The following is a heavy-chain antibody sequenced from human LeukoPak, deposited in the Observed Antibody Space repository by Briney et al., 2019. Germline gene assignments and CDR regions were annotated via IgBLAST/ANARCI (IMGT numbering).Heavy chain of an antibody. J-gene: IGHJ4*02. D-gene: IGHD3-10*01. CDR3: ARAGVTMVRGVSGGPDY. V-gene: IGHV3-74*01. CDR2: INSDGSST. Sequence: GGSLRLSCAASGFTFSSYWMHWVRQAPGKGLVWVSRINSDGSSTSYADSVKGRFTISRDNARNTLYLQMNSLRAEDTAVYYCARAGVTMVRGVSGGPDYWGQGTLVTVSP. CDR1: GFTFSSYW.